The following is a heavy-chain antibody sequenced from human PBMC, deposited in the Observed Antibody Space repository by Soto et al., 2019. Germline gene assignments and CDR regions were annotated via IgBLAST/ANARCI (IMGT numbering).Heavy chain of an antibody. CDR2: ISAYNGNT. D-gene: IGHD4-17*01. CDR1: GYTFTSYG. V-gene: IGHV1-18*04. Sequence: GASVKVSCKASGYTFTSYGISWVRQAPGQGLEWMGWISAYNGNTNYAQKLQGRVTMTTDTSTSTAYMELRSLRSDDTAVYYCASGIYGDYSDYYYGMDVWGQGTTVTVSS. CDR3: ASGIYGDYSDYYYGMDV. J-gene: IGHJ6*02.